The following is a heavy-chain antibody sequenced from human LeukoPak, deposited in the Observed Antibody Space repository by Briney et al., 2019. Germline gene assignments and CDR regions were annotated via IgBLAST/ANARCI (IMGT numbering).Heavy chain of an antibody. D-gene: IGHD3-10*01. CDR1: GGSFGTYY. J-gene: IGHJ6*02. V-gene: IGHV4-59*01. CDR2: IYYSGST. Sequence: SYTQSLTCTVSGGSFGTYYWMLIRQPPGPGLECIGDIYYSGSTNYNPSLKSRVTISVDTSKNQFSLKLSSVTTADTAVYYWARDRFGELYDDYYYGMDVWGQGTTVTASS. CDR3: ARDRFGELYDDYYYGMDV.